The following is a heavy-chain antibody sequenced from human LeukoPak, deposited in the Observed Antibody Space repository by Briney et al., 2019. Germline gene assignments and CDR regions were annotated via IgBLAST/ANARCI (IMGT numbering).Heavy chain of an antibody. J-gene: IGHJ3*02. D-gene: IGHD3-10*01. CDR3: ARAKWFGIENGRDDAFDI. V-gene: IGHV4-30-4*01. CDR2: IYYSGST. CDR1: GGSISSGDYY. Sequence: SQTLSLTCTVSGGSISSGDYYWSWIRQPPGKGLEWIGYIYYSGSTYYNPSLKSRVTISVDTSKNQFSLKLSSVTAADTAVYYCARAKWFGIENGRDDAFDIWGQGTMVTVSS.